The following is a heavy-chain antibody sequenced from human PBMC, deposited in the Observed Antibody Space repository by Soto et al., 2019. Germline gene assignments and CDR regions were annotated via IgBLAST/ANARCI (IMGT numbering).Heavy chain of an antibody. V-gene: IGHV4-59*08. D-gene: IGHD2-15*01. CDR1: GGSISSYY. Sequence: SETLSLTCTVSGGSISSYYWSWIRQPPGKGLEWIGYIYYSGSTNYNPSLKSRVTISVDTSKNQFSLKLSSVTAADTAVYYCARHGSSSHYYYYYMDVWGKGTTVTVSS. CDR3: ARHGSSSHYYYYYMDV. J-gene: IGHJ6*03. CDR2: IYYSGST.